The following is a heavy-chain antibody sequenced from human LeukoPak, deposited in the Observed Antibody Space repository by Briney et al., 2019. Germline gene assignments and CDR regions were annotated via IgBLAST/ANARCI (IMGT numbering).Heavy chain of an antibody. CDR3: ARVGNYYELGY. Sequence: GGFLRLSCAASGFTFSSYSMNWVRQAPGKGLEWVSSISSSSSYIYYADSVKGRFTISRDNAKKSLYLQMNSLRAEDTAVYYCARVGNYYELGYWGQGTLVTVSS. J-gene: IGHJ4*02. V-gene: IGHV3-21*01. CDR1: GFTFSSYS. D-gene: IGHD3-22*01. CDR2: ISSSSSYI.